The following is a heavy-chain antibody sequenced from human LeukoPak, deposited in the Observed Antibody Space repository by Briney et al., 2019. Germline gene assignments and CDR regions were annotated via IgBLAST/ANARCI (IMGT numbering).Heavy chain of an antibody. V-gene: IGHV3-23*01. D-gene: IGHD3-10*01. CDR3: ANHRGHYLGSGAYFQY. J-gene: IGHJ4*02. Sequence: GGSLRLSCGASGFTFSSYAMSWVRQVPGKGLECVSAISGSGGSTYYADSVKGRFTVSRDNSKSTLYLQMNSLRAEDTAIYYRANHRGHYLGSGAYFQYWGQGTVVTVSS. CDR1: GFTFSSYA. CDR2: ISGSGGST.